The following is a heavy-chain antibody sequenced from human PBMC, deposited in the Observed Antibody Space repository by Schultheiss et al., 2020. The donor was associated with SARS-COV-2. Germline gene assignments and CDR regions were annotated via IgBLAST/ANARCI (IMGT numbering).Heavy chain of an antibody. V-gene: IGHV3-43D*04. J-gene: IGHJ4*02. Sequence: GGSLRLSCAASGFTFDDYAMHWVRQAPGKGLEWVSLISWDGGSTYYADSVKGRFTISRDNSKNSLYLQMNSLRAEDTALYYCAKDREPEYSSQSGFDYWGQGTLVTFSS. D-gene: IGHD6-6*01. CDR2: ISWDGGST. CDR3: AKDREPEYSSQSGFDY. CDR1: GFTFDDYA.